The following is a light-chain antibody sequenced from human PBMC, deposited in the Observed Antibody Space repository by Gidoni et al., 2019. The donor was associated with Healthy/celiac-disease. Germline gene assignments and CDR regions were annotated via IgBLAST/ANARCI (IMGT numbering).Light chain of an antibody. Sequence: EIVMMPFLATLSVTPGERATLPCRSSQSVSSNLAWYQQTPGQSPRLLIYGASTRATGIPASFSGSGSGKEFTLTISSLQSEDFAVYYCQQYNNWLALTFGGGTKVEIK. CDR1: QSVSSN. J-gene: IGKJ4*01. CDR3: QQYNNWLALT. V-gene: IGKV3-15*01. CDR2: GAS.